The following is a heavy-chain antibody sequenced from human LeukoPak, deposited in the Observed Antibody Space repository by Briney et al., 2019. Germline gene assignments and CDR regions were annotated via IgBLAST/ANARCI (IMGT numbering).Heavy chain of an antibody. J-gene: IGHJ5*02. V-gene: IGHV4-61*02. CDR1: GGSISSGSYY. CDR2: IYTSGST. D-gene: IGHD6-6*01. CDR3: ARDRVPYSSSSGGFDP. Sequence: PSQTLSLTCTVAGGSISSGSYYWSCIRQPAGKGLECIGRIYTSGSTNYNPSLKSRVTISVDTSKNQFSLKLSSVTAADTAVYYCARDRVPYSSSSGGFDPSGQGTLVTVSS.